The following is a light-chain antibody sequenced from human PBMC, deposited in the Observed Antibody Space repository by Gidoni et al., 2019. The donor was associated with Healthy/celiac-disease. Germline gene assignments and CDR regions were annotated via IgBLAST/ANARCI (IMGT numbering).Light chain of an antibody. V-gene: IGKV3-11*01. CDR3: QQRSNWPT. CDR2: DAS. J-gene: IGKJ4*01. CDR1: QSVSSY. Sequence: EIVLTQSPATLSLSPGETATLSCRASQSVSSYLAWYQQKPCQAPRLLIYDASNRATGIPARFSGSGSGTDFTLTISSLEPEDFAVYYCQQRSNWPTFGGGTKVEIK.